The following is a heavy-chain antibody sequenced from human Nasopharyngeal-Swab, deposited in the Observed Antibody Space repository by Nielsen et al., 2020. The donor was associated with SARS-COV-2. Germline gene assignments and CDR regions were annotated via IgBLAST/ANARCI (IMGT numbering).Heavy chain of an antibody. CDR3: ATRYH. J-gene: IGHJ5*02. V-gene: IGHV7-4-1*02. CDR2: INTSTGNP. CDR1: GYNFNTYT. Sequence: ASVKVSCKASGYNFNTYTMTWARQAPGQGPEWMGWINTSTGNPTYTQGFTGRFVFSLDTSVNTAYLQISSLKPEDTAVYYCATRYHWGQGTLVTVSS.